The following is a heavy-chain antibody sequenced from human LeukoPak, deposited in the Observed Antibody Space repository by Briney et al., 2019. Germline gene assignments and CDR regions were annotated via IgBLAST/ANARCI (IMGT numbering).Heavy chain of an antibody. CDR1: GFTFSDYY. D-gene: IGHD3-10*01. V-gene: IGHV3-11*01. Sequence: PGGSLRLSCAASGFTFSDYYMSWIRQAPGKGLEWVSYISSSGSTIYYADSVKGRFTISRDNAKNSLYLQMNSLRAEDTAVYYCARDPRITMVRGVGTFDYWGQGTLVTVSS. CDR3: ARDPRITMVRGVGTFDY. J-gene: IGHJ4*02. CDR2: ISSSGSTI.